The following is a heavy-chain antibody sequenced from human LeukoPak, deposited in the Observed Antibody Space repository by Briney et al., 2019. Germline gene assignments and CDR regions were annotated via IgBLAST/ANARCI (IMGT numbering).Heavy chain of an antibody. D-gene: IGHD2-15*01. J-gene: IGHJ5*02. CDR1: GGSCSSYA. CDR2: IIAIFGTG. Sequence: SVKVSCKASGGSCSSYAISWVRQAPGQGLEWVVGIIAIFGTGKYAQKFQGRVTITTDESPSPAYMQPSSLRSEHTALYYCARGSIRYCSGGSCYWFHPWGQGPLVPVSS. CDR3: ARGSIRYCSGGSCYWFHP. V-gene: IGHV1-69*05.